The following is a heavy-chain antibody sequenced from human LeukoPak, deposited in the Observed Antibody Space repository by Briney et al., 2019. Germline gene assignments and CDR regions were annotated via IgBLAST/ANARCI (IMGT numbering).Heavy chain of an antibody. D-gene: IGHD3-9*01. CDR3: ARTYYDILTGYYRNYYYYYMDV. J-gene: IGHJ6*03. CDR2: ISSSGSTI. CDR1: GFTFSDYY. Sequence: GGSLRLSCAASGFTFSDYYMSRIRQAPGKGLEWVSYISSSGSTIYYADSVKGRFTISRDNAKNSLHLQMNSLRVEDTAVYYCARTYYDILTGYYRNYYYYYMDVWGKGTTVTVSS. V-gene: IGHV3-11*04.